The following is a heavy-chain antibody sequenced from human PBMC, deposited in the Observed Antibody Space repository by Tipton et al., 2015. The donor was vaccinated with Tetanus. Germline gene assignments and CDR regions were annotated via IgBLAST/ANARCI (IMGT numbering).Heavy chain of an antibody. V-gene: IGHV3-53*01. CDR2: IYSGGST. Sequence: SLRLSCAASGFTVSSNYMSWVRQAPGKGLEWVSVIYSGGSTYYADSVKGRFTISRDNSKNTLYLQMNGLRAEDTAVYYCARGMASGSPYISDYWGQGTLVTVSS. J-gene: IGHJ4*02. CDR1: GFTVSSNY. D-gene: IGHD3-10*01. CDR3: ARGMASGSPYISDY.